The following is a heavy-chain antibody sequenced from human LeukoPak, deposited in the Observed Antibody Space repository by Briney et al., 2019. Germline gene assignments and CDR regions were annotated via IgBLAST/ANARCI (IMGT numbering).Heavy chain of an antibody. J-gene: IGHJ6*04. D-gene: IGHD2-2*01. Sequence: GGSLRLSCAASGFTFSSYAMHWVRQAPGKGLEWVAVISYDGSNKYYADSVKGRFTISRDNSKNTLYLQMNSLRAEDTAVYYCARDMIIVVPPGPAHLAVYYGMDVWGKGTTVTVSS. CDR3: ARDMIIVVPPGPAHLAVYYGMDV. CDR2: ISYDGSNK. V-gene: IGHV3-30*04. CDR1: GFTFSSYA.